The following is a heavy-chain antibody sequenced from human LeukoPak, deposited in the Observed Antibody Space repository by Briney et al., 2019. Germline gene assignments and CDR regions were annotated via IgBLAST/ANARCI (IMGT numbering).Heavy chain of an antibody. V-gene: IGHV1-8*01. J-gene: IGHJ4*02. D-gene: IGHD3-3*01. CDR1: GYTFTSYD. Sequence: ASVKVSCKASGYTFTSYDINWVRQATGQGLEWMGWMNPNSGNTGYAQKFQGRVTMTRNTSISTAYMELSSLRSEDTAVYYCARQPSYYDFWSGYYTYFGSDYWGQGTLVTVSS. CDR3: ARQPSYYDFWSGYYTYFGSDY. CDR2: MNPNSGNT.